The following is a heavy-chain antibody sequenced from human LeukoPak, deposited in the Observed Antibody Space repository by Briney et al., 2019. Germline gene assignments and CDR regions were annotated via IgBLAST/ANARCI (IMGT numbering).Heavy chain of an antibody. CDR1: GYTFTSYD. CDR3: ASNRRGYCSGGSCYYYYYGMDV. V-gene: IGHV1-69*04. D-gene: IGHD2-15*01. J-gene: IGHJ6*02. CDR2: IIPILGIA. Sequence: SVKVSCKASGYTFTSYDISWVRQAPGQGLEWMGRIIPILGIANYAQKFQGRVTITADKSTSTAYMELSSLRSEGTAVYYCASNRRGYCSGGSCYYYYYGMDVWGQGTTVTVSS.